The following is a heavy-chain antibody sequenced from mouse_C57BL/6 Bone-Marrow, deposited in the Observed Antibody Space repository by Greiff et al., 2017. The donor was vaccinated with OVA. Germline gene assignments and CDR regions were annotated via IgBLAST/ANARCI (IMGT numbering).Heavy chain of an antibody. CDR3: TTLDYSYAMEY. Sequence: EVHLVESGAELVRPGASVKLSCTASGFNIKDDYMHWVKQRPEQGLEWIGWIDPENGDTEYASKFQGKATITADTSSNTAYLQLSSLTSEDTAVYYCTTLDYSYAMEYWGQGNSVTVSS. V-gene: IGHV14-4*01. D-gene: IGHD2-4*01. CDR2: IDPENGDT. J-gene: IGHJ4*01. CDR1: GFNIKDDY.